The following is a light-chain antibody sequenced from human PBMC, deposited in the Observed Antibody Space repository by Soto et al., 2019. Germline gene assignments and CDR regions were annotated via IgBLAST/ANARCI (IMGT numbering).Light chain of an antibody. CDR3: AALDTSLSGRV. J-gene: IGLJ3*02. V-gene: IGLV1-47*02. Sequence: QSVLTQPPSASGTPGQRVTISCSGSSSNIGSNYVYWYQQLPGTAPKLLVFDDNQRPSGVPDRFSDSKSGTSASLAISGLRSEDEADYYCAALDTSLSGRVFGVGHKLTVL. CDR2: DDN. CDR1: SSNIGSNY.